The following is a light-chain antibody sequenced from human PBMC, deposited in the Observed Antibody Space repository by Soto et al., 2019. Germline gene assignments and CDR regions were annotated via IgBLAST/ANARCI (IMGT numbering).Light chain of an antibody. J-gene: IGKJ2*01. V-gene: IGKV2-24*01. Sequence: DIVMTQTPLSLPVTLGQSASISCRSSQSLVYSDGNTHLSWFLQRPGQPPRLLIYKISSRSSGDPDRFAGSGAGTDFTLSISRVEAEDVGTYYCMQTTQTPHTFGQGTKRE. CDR3: MQTTQTPHT. CDR2: KIS. CDR1: QSLVYSDGNTH.